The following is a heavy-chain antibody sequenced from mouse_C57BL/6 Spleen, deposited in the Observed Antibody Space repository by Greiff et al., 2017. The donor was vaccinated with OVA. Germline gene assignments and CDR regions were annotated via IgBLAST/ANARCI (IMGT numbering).Heavy chain of an antibody. Sequence: QVQMQQPGAELVKPGASVKMSCKASGYTFTSYWITWVKQRPGQGLEWIGDIYPGSGSTNYNEKFKSKATLTVDTSSSTAYMQLSSLTSEDSAVYYCARRGYDHDQGYWYFDVWGTGTTVTVSS. J-gene: IGHJ1*03. CDR3: ARRGYDHDQGYWYFDV. D-gene: IGHD2-4*01. CDR1: GYTFTSYW. V-gene: IGHV1-55*01. CDR2: IYPGSGST.